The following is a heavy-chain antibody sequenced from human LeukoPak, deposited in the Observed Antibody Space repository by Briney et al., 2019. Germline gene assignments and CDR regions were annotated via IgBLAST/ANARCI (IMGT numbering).Heavy chain of an antibody. D-gene: IGHD3-22*01. V-gene: IGHV3-48*04. Sequence: PGGSLRLSCAASGFTFSLFGMTWVRQAPGKGLEWISYISSSRRTINYADSVKGRFTISRDNAKNSLYLQMNNLRAEDTAVYYRARDGDSGGYYYGPFDNWGQGTLVTVSS. J-gene: IGHJ4*02. CDR1: GFTFSLFG. CDR3: ARDGDSGGYYYGPFDN. CDR2: ISSSRRTI.